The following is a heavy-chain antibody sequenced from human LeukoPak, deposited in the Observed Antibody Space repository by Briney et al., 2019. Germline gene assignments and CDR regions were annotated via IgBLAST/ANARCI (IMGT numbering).Heavy chain of an antibody. CDR1: GFTFSSYG. Sequence: GESLRLSCAASGFTFSSYGMHWVRQAPGKGLEWVAVISYDGSNKYYADSVKGRFTISRDNSKNTLYLQMNSLRAEDTAVYYCAKDRVYGGNSGDFDYWGQGTLVTVSS. D-gene: IGHD4-23*01. J-gene: IGHJ4*02. CDR3: AKDRVYGGNSGDFDY. CDR2: ISYDGSNK. V-gene: IGHV3-30*18.